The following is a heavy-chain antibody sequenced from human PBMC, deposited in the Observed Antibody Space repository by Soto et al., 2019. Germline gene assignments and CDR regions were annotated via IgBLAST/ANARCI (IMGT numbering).Heavy chain of an antibody. CDR1: GGTFSSYA. CDR3: ARGLITIFGVVIRTYYYYGMDV. J-gene: IGHJ6*02. D-gene: IGHD3-3*01. Sequence: QVQLVQSGAEVQKPGSSVKVSCKASGGTFSSYAISWVRQAPGQGLEWMGGIIPIFGTANYAQKFQGRVTITADESTSTAYMELSSLRSEDTAVYYCARGLITIFGVVIRTYYYYGMDVWGQGTTVTVSS. CDR2: IIPIFGTA. V-gene: IGHV1-69*01.